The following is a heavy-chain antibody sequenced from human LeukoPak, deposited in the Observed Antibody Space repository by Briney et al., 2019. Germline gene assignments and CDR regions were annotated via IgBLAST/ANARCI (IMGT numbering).Heavy chain of an antibody. D-gene: IGHD3-22*01. Sequence: QPGGSLRLSCAASGFTFSMYALHWVRQAPGKGLEWVALISYDGSIADYVDSVKGRFTISRDNSKNTLFLQMNSLRAEDTAVYYCTRGQYYCHSGHYLGNFDYWGPGTLVTVSS. CDR3: TRGQYYCHSGHYLGNFDY. V-gene: IGHV3-30*01. CDR1: GFTFSMYA. CDR2: ISYDGSIA. J-gene: IGHJ4*02.